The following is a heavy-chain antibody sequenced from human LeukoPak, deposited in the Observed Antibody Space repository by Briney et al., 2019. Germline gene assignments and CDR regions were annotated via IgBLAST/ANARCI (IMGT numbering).Heavy chain of an antibody. J-gene: IGHJ5*02. V-gene: IGHV4-39*07. CDR3: ARDLATVTQNWFDP. D-gene: IGHD4-17*01. CDR2: IYYSGST. CDR1: GGSLSSSSYY. Sequence: SETLSLTCTVSGGSLSSSSYYWGWIRQPPGKGLEWIGSIYYSGSTYYNPSLKSRVTISVDTSKNQFSLKLSSVTAADTAVYYCARDLATVTQNWFDPWGQGTLVTVSS.